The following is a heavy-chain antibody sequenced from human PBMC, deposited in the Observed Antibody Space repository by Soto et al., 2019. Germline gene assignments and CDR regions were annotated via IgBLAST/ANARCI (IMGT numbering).Heavy chain of an antibody. CDR1: GGSFSGDY. J-gene: IGHJ4*02. V-gene: IGHV4-34*01. Sequence: QVQLQQWGAGLLKPSETLSLTCAVHGGSFSGDYWSWIRQPPGKGLEWIGEINHSGSTNYNPSLKSRGTISVDTSKNQFSLKLSSVTAADTAVYYCARGLLWFGELFPKGYYFDYWGRGTLVTVSS. CDR2: INHSGST. CDR3: ARGLLWFGELFPKGYYFDY. D-gene: IGHD3-10*01.